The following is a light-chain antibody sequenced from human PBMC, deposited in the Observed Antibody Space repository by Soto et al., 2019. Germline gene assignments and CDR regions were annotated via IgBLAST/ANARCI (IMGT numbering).Light chain of an antibody. Sequence: DIQMTQSPSSLSAPVGDRVTITSRASQAISNNLAWYRQRPGKVPKLLISAESTLQSGVPSRFSGSGSGTDFTLTISSLQPDDVATYYCQNYNSAPGYTFGPGTKLEIK. CDR3: QNYNSAPGYT. CDR2: AES. J-gene: IGKJ2*01. V-gene: IGKV1-27*01. CDR1: QAISNN.